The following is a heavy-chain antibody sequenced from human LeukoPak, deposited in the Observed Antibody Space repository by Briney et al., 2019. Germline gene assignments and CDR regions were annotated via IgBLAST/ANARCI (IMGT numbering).Heavy chain of an antibody. CDR2: FDPEDGET. J-gene: IGHJ4*02. V-gene: IGHV1-24*01. Sequence: ASVKVSCKVSGYTLTELSMHWVRQAPGKGLEWMGGFDPEDGETIYAQKFQGRVTMTTDTSTSTAYMELRSLRSDDTAVYYCARNYDSSGPTRVHFDYWGQGTLVTVSS. CDR3: ARNYDSSGPTRVHFDY. D-gene: IGHD3-22*01. CDR1: GYTLTELS.